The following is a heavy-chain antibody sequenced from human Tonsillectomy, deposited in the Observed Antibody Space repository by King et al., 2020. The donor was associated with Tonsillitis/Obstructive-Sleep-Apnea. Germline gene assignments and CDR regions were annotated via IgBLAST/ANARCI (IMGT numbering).Heavy chain of an antibody. CDR1: GYTFTSYD. V-gene: IGHV1-8*01. CDR2: MTPNSGNT. Sequence: FQLVQSGAEVKKPGASVKVSCKASGYTFTSYDINWVRQATGQGLEWMGWMTPNSGNTGYAQKFQGRVTMTRNTSISTAYMELSSLRSEDTAVYYCARDYYDSSGYKMDGWGKGTTITVSS. CDR3: ARDYYDSSGYKMDG. D-gene: IGHD3-22*01. J-gene: IGHJ6*04.